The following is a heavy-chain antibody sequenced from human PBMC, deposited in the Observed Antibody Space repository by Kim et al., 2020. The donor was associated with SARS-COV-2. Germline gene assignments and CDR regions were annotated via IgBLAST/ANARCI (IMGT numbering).Heavy chain of an antibody. J-gene: IGHJ6*02. CDR3: ARDWRNYDILTGYPSVYYYYGMDV. V-gene: IGHV7-4-1*02. D-gene: IGHD3-9*01. CDR2: INTNTGNP. Sequence: ASVKVSCKASGYTFTSYAMNWVRQAPGQGLEWMGWINTNTGNPTYAQGFTGRFVFSLDTSVSTAYLQISSLKAEDTAVYYCARDWRNYDILTGYPSVYYYYGMDVWGQGTTVTVSS. CDR1: GYTFTSYA.